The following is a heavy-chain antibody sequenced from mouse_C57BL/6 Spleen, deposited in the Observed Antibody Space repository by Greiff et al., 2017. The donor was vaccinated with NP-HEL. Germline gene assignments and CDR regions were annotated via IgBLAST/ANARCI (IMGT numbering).Heavy chain of an antibody. J-gene: IGHJ1*03. Sequence: EVKVVESGGGLVQPKGSLKLSCAASGFTFTTYAMHWVRQAPGKGLEWVARIRSKSSNYATYYADSVKDRFTISRDDSQSMLYLQMNNLKTEDTAMYYCVRDGGLRWYFDVWGTGTTVTVSS. V-gene: IGHV10-3*01. CDR2: IRSKSSNYAT. D-gene: IGHD2-4*01. CDR3: VRDGGLRWYFDV. CDR1: GFTFTTYA.